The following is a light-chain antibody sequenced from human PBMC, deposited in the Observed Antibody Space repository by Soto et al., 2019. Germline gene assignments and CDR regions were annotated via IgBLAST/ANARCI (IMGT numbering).Light chain of an antibody. J-gene: IGKJ2*01. CDR2: GAS. Sequence: EIVMTQSPATLPVSAGERATLSCRASQSVSSNLAWYQHKPGQAPRLLIYGASTRATGIPARFSGSGSGTEFTLTISSLQSEDFAVYYCQQYNSRPTYTFGQGTKLEIK. CDR3: QQYNSRPTYT. CDR1: QSVSSN. V-gene: IGKV3-15*01.